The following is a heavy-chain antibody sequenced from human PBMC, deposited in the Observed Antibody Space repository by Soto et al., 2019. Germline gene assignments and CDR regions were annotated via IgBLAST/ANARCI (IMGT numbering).Heavy chain of an antibody. CDR1: GFTFDDYA. D-gene: IGHD7-27*01. J-gene: IGHJ4*02. Sequence: EVQLVESGGGLVQPGRSLRLSCAASGFTFDDYAMHWVRQAPGKGLEWVSGISWNSGSIGYADSVKGRFTISRDNAKNSLYLQMNSLRAEDTAVYYCAKGTSLGYFDYWGQGTLVTVSS. CDR3: AKGTSLGYFDY. V-gene: IGHV3-9*01. CDR2: ISWNSGSI.